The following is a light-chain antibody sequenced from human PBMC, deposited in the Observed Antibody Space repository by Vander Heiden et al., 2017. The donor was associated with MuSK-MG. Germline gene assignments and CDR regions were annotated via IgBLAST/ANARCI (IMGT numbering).Light chain of an antibody. V-gene: IGKV1-39*01. J-gene: IGKJ2*01. CDR2: AAS. CDR3: QQCDSKAQT. Sequence: DIQMTQSPSSLSASVGDRVTITCRASQSISSYLNWYQQKPGKAPKLLIYAASSLQSGVPSRFSGSGSGTDFTLTISRLQPEDFATYYCQQCDSKAQTFGPGTKMEIK. CDR1: QSISSY.